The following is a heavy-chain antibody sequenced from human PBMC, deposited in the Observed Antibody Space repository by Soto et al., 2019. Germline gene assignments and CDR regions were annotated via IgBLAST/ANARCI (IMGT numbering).Heavy chain of an antibody. J-gene: IGHJ4*02. Sequence: QVQLVDSGGGVVQPGRSLRLSWAASGFTFSSYGMHWVRQAPGKGLEWVAVIWYDGSNKYYADSVKGRFTISRDNSKNTLYLQMNSLRAEDTAVYYCARDRGSFDYWGQGTLVTVSS. CDR2: IWYDGSNK. V-gene: IGHV3-33*01. CDR1: GFTFSSYG. CDR3: ARDRGSFDY.